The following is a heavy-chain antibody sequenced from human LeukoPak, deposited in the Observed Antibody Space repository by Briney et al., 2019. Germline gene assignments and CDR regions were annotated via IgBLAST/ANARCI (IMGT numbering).Heavy chain of an antibody. CDR3: AVGLHSGQFAFDI. V-gene: IGHV4-38-2*01. D-gene: IGHD5-24*01. CDR1: GFTLSDFE. J-gene: IGHJ3*02. Sequence: LRLSCAASGFTLSDFEINWVRQAPGKGLEWIGSVYHSGSAYYNPSLKSRVTISVDTSKNQFSLKLTSVTAADTAVYYCAVGLHSGQFAFDIWGQGTMVTVSS. CDR2: VYHSGSA.